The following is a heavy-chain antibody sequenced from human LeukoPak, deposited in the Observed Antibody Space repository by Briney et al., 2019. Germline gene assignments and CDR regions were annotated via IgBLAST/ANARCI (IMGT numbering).Heavy chain of an antibody. D-gene: IGHD3-9*01. CDR3: ARVKRLLPYFVRDHYYFDY. V-gene: IGHV4-34*01. Sequence: SETLSLTCAVYGGSFSGYYWSWIRQPPGKGLEWIGEINHSGSTNYNPSLKSRVTISVDTSKNQFSLKLSSVTAADTAVYYCARVKRLLPYFVRDHYYFDYWGQGTLVAVSS. CDR2: INHSGST. CDR1: GGSFSGYY. J-gene: IGHJ4*02.